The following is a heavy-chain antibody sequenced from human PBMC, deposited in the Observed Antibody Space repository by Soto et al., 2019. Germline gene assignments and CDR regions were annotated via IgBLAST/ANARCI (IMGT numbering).Heavy chain of an antibody. J-gene: IGHJ3*01. D-gene: IGHD1-1*01. CDR2: ISSSSSTI. Sequence: EVQLVESGGGLVQPGGSLRLSCAASGFTFSSYSMNWVRQAPGKGLEWVSYISSSSSTIYYADSVKGRFTISRDNAKNSMDQQMNSLRDEDTAVYYCARDELEQTGGEAFDFWGQGTMVTVSS. CDR1: GFTFSSYS. CDR3: ARDELEQTGGEAFDF. V-gene: IGHV3-48*02.